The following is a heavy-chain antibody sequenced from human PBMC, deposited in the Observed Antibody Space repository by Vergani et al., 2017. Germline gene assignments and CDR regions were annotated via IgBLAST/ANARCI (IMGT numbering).Heavy chain of an antibody. CDR2: SRNKARSYTT. CDR1: GFTFSSAW. D-gene: IGHD6-13*01. J-gene: IGHJ5*02. Sequence: EVQPVESGGGLVKPGGSLRLSCTTSGFTFSSAWMSWVRQAPGKGVEWVGRSRNKARSYTTEYSASVKGRITISRDDSRNSLYLQMNSLKTEDTAVYYCAALPLQTQQQVTAWGQGTMVTVSS. V-gene: IGHV3-72*01. CDR3: AALPLQTQQQVTA.